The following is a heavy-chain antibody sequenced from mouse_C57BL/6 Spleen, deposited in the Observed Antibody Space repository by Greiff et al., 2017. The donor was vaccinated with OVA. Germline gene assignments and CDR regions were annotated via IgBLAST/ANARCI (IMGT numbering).Heavy chain of an antibody. D-gene: IGHD4-1*01. V-gene: IGHV1-80*01. J-gene: IGHJ2*01. CDR1: GYAFSSYW. CDR2: IYPGDGDT. CDR3: ARKELTGYFDY. Sequence: QVQLQQSGAELVKPGASVKISCKASGYAFSSYWMNWVKQRPGKGLEWIGQIYPGDGDTNYNGKFKGKATLTADKSSSTAYMQLSSLTSEDSAVYFCARKELTGYFDYWGQGTTLTVSS.